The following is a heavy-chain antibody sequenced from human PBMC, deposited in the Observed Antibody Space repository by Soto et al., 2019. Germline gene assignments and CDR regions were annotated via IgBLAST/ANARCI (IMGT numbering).Heavy chain of an antibody. Sequence: GGSLRLSCAASGFTFSSYAMSWVRQAPGKGLEWVSAISGSGGSTYYADSVKGRFTISRDNSKNTLYLQMNSLRAEDTAVYYCAKKAEGITIFGVAQGYYYYYMDVWGKGTTVTVSS. CDR2: ISGSGGST. CDR1: GFTFSSYA. V-gene: IGHV3-23*01. D-gene: IGHD3-3*01. J-gene: IGHJ6*03. CDR3: AKKAEGITIFGVAQGYYYYYMDV.